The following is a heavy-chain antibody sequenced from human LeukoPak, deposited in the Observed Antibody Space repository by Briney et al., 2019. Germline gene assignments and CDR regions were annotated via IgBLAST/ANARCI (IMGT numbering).Heavy chain of an antibody. CDR1: GGSIRSSDYY. Sequence: SETLSLTCTVSGGSIRSSDYYWAWIRQPPGKGLEWIGEINHSGSTNYNPSLKSRVTISVDTSKNQFSLKLSSVTAADTAVYYCARVKGSSSSRDWGQGTLVTVTS. CDR2: INHSGST. D-gene: IGHD6-13*01. V-gene: IGHV4-39*07. CDR3: ARVKGSSSSRD. J-gene: IGHJ4*02.